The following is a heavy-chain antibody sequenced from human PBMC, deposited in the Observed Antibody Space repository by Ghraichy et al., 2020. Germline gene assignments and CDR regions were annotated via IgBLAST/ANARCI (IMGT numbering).Heavy chain of an antibody. CDR2: INNDGKEK. J-gene: IGHJ4*02. Sequence: GGSLRLSCRASGFSFSNSRMSWVRQAPEKGLEWVANINNDGKEKYYVDSLKGRFTISRDNGKNSLFLQISSLRVDDTAVYYCARDPKRGALDYWGRGTLVAVSA. D-gene: IGHD3-10*01. V-gene: IGHV3-7*03. CDR1: GFSFSNSR. CDR3: ARDPKRGALDY.